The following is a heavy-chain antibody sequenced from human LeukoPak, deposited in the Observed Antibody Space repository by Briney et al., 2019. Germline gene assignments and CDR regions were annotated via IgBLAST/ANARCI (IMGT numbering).Heavy chain of an antibody. J-gene: IGHJ4*02. CDR2: ISSSGSTM. V-gene: IGHV3-48*03. CDR3: ATDGSRSGSYTLRYFDY. CDR1: GFTFSSYE. D-gene: IGHD3-3*01. Sequence: PGGSLRLSCATSGFTFSSYEMNWVRQAPGKGLEWVSYISSSGSTMYYADSVKGRFTISRDNAQNSLYLQMNSLRAEDTAVYYCATDGSRSGSYTLRYFDYWGQGTLVTVSS.